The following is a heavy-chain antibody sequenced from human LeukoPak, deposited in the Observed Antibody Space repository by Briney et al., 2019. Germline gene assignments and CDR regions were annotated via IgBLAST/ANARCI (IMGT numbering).Heavy chain of an antibody. Sequence: GGSLRLSCAASGFTFSNYAVNWVRQAPGKGLEWVSGISGSGGSTYYADSVKGRFTISRDNSKNTLYLQMISLRAEDTAVYYCAKDRYSNYGNWFDPWGQGTLVTVFS. J-gene: IGHJ5*02. D-gene: IGHD4-11*01. CDR3: AKDRYSNYGNWFDP. V-gene: IGHV3-23*01. CDR1: GFTFSNYA. CDR2: ISGSGGST.